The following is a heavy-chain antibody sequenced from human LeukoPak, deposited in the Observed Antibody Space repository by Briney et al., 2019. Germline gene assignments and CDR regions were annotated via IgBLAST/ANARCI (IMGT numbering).Heavy chain of an antibody. Sequence: GASVKVSCKASGYTFTSYYMHWVRQARGQGLEWMGIINPSGGSTSYAQKFQGRVDMTRDMSTSTVYVELSSLRSEDTAVYYCARPTAARPPQDAFDIWGQGTMVTVSS. CDR3: ARPTAARPPQDAFDI. J-gene: IGHJ3*02. D-gene: IGHD6-6*01. V-gene: IGHV1-46*01. CDR1: GYTFTSYY. CDR2: INPSGGST.